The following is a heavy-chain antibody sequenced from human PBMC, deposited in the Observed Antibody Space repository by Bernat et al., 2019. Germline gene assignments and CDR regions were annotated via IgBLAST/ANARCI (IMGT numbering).Heavy chain of an antibody. CDR3: ARESSDVDTAMAPLLDSMGFDP. J-gene: IGHJ5*02. V-gene: IGHV3-33*01. CDR2: IWYDGSNK. CDR1: GFTFSSYG. D-gene: IGHD5-18*01. Sequence: QVQLVESGGGVVQPGRSLRLSCAASGFTFSSYGIHWVRQAPGKGLEWVAVIWYDGSNKYYADSVKGRFTISRDNSKNTLYLQMNSLRAEDTAVYYCARESSDVDTAMAPLLDSMGFDPWGQGTLVTVSS.